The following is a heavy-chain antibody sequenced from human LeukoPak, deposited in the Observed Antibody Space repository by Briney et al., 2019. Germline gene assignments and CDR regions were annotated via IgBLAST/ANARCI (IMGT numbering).Heavy chain of an antibody. Sequence: GGSLRLSCAASGFTFSSYSMNWVRQAPGKGLEWVSYISSSSSTIYYADSVKGRFTISRDNAKNSLYLQMNSLRAEDTAVYYCARYRSRYYFDYWGQGTLVTVSS. D-gene: IGHD3-16*02. V-gene: IGHV3-48*01. CDR2: ISSSSSTI. J-gene: IGHJ4*02. CDR3: ARYRSRYYFDY. CDR1: GFTFSSYS.